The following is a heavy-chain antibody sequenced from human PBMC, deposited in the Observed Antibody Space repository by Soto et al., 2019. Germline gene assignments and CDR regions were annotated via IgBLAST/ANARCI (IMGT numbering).Heavy chain of an antibody. D-gene: IGHD4-17*01. CDR1: GFTFGNYA. J-gene: IGHJ3*01. CDR3: AMDPNGDYFGAFDL. Sequence: EVQLWESVGDLVQPGGSLRVSCAGSGFTFGNYAMTWVRQAPGKGLEWVSSITGNGGLTDYADSVKGRFTVSRDNSKNMLLLQMYSLRADDTAIYFCAMDPNGDYFGAFDLWGQGTLVTVSS. CDR2: ITGNGGLT. V-gene: IGHV3-23*01.